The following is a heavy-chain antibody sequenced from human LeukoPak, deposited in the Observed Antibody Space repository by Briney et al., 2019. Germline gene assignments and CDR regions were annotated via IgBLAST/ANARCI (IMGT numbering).Heavy chain of an antibody. D-gene: IGHD3-10*01. V-gene: IGHV3-23*01. J-gene: IGHJ4*02. CDR1: GFTFSTYA. CDR2: IGNSGGRT. CDR3: AKRASGSGTSLYHFDY. Sequence: QPGGSLRLSCAASGFTFSTYAMSWFRQAPGKGLEWVSVIGNSGGRTFYADSVKGRFTISRDNSRNTVHLQMNFLRAEDTAVYFCAKRASGSGTSLYHFDYWGQGALVTVSS.